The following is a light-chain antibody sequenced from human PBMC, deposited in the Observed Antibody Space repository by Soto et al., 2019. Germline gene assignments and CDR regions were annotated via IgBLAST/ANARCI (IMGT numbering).Light chain of an antibody. CDR1: SSNIGAGYD. J-gene: IGLJ2*01. V-gene: IGLV1-40*01. CDR2: GNS. Sequence: QSVLTQPPSVSGAPGQRVTIFCTGSSSNIGAGYDVHWYQQLPGTAPKLLIYGNSNRPSGVPDRFSGSKSGTSASLAITGLQAEYEADYYCQSYDSSLSGSVVGGGTKLTVL. CDR3: QSYDSSLSGSV.